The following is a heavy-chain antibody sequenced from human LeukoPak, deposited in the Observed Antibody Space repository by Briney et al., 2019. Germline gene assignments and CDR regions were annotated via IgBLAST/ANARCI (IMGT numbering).Heavy chain of an antibody. CDR3: ARAVAGTGEIDY. D-gene: IGHD6-19*01. Sequence: AASVKVSCKASGYTFTSHYMHWVRQAPGQGLEWMGIINPSGGSTSYAQKFQGRVTMTRDTSTSTVYMELSSLRSEDTAVYYCARAVAGTGEIDYWGQGTLVTVSS. CDR1: GYTFTSHY. J-gene: IGHJ4*02. CDR2: INPSGGST. V-gene: IGHV1-46*01.